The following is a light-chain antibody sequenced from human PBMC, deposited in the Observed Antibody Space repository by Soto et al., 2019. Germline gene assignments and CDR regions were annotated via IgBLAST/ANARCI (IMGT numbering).Light chain of an antibody. J-gene: IGKJ5*01. Sequence: EIVLTHSPATLSLSPGERATLSCRASQTISSYLAWYQLKRGQAPRLLIYDASNRATGIPARFSGSGSETDFTLTISSLEPEDFAVYYCQHRMNWPLTFGQGTRLEIK. CDR3: QHRMNWPLT. CDR1: QTISSY. V-gene: IGKV3-11*01. CDR2: DAS.